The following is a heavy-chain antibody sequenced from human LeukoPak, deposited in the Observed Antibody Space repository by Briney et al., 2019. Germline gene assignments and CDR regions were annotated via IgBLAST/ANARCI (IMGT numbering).Heavy chain of an antibody. D-gene: IGHD5-24*01. J-gene: IGHJ4*02. V-gene: IGHV1-69*05. Sequence: SVKVSCKASGYTFTSYGISWVRQAPGQGLEWMGGIIPIFGTANYAQKFQGGVTITTDESTSTAYMELSSLRSEDTAVYYCARLGSGGKMATPDYWGQGTLVTVSS. CDR2: IIPIFGTA. CDR1: GYTFTSYG. CDR3: ARLGSGGKMATPDY.